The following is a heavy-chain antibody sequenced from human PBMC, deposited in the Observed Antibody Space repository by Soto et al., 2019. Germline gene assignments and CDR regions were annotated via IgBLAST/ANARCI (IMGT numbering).Heavy chain of an antibody. CDR2: ISGSGGST. J-gene: IGHJ4*02. CDR3: AKEGLLAYGDTRPRAY. Sequence: GGSLRLSCAASGFTFSSYAMSWVRQAPGKGLEWVSAISGSGGSTYYADSVKGRFTISRDNSKNTLYLQMNSLRAEDAAVYYCAKEGLLAYGDTRPRAYWGQGTLVTVSS. D-gene: IGHD4-17*01. CDR1: GFTFSSYA. V-gene: IGHV3-23*01.